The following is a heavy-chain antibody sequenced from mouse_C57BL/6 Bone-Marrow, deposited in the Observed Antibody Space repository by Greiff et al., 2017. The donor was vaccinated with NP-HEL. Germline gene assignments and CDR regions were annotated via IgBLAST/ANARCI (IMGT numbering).Heavy chain of an antibody. CDR3: APLDSFFLFDY. CDR1: GYTFTSYW. J-gene: IGHJ2*01. D-gene: IGHD3-2*01. V-gene: IGHV1-64*01. Sequence: QVQLQQPGAELVKPGASVKLSCKASGYTFTSYWTHWVKQRPGQGLEWIGMIHPNCGSTNYNEKFKSKATLTVDKSSSTAYMQLSSLTSEDSAVYYCAPLDSFFLFDYWGQGTTLTVSS. CDR2: IHPNCGST.